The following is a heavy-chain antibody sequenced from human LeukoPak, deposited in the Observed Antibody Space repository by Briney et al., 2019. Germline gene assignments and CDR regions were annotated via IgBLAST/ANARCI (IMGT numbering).Heavy chain of an antibody. CDR1: RYTFTGYY. J-gene: IGHJ5*02. V-gene: IGHV1-2*06. CDR2: INPNSGGT. D-gene: IGHD2-15*01. CDR3: ARGSAGYCSGGSCYWFDP. Sequence: GASVKVSCKASRYTFTGYYMQWVRQAPGQGSEWMGRINPNSGGTNYAQKFQGRVTMTRDTSISTAYMELSRLRSDDTAVYYCARGSAGYCSGGSCYWFDPWGQGTLVTVSS.